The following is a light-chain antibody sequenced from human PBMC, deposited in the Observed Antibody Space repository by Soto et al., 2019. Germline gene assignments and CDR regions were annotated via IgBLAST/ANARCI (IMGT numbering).Light chain of an antibody. J-gene: IGKJ4*01. V-gene: IGKV3-20*01. CDR1: QSVSSSY. CDR2: GAC. CDR3: EQYCSSLT. Sequence: TVLTPDQRNRAVSPEDGDTLACRASQSVSSSYLAWYQQKPGQAPRLLIYGACSRATGIPDRFSGSGTGTDFTLTSSRLEPEDVAVYYGEQYCSSLTFGGGTKVDI.